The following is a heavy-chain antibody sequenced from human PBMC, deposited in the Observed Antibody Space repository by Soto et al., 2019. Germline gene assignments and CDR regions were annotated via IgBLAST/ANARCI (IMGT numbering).Heavy chain of an antibody. CDR1: GGSFSGYY. Sequence: SETLSLTCAVYGGSFSGYYWNWIRQPPGKGLEWIGEINHSGSTNYKPSLKSRVTISVDTSKNQFSLKLSSVTAADTAVYYCARGNYDYIWGSYRIDAFDIWGQGTMVTVSS. D-gene: IGHD3-16*02. J-gene: IGHJ3*02. CDR2: INHSGST. CDR3: ARGNYDYIWGSYRIDAFDI. V-gene: IGHV4-34*01.